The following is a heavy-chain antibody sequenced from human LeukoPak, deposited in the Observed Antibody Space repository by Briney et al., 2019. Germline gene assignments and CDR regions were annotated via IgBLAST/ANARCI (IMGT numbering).Heavy chain of an antibody. CDR2: IKQSERT. CDR3: AREGLRNVHNPLGY. CDR1: GGSLGGYY. V-gene: IGHV4-34*01. J-gene: IGHJ4*02. Sequence: PSETLSLTCAVYGGSLGGYYWTWVRQPPGKGLEWIGEIKQSERTNYNPSLRSRVTISIDTSKNQFSLKLTSVTAADTAVYYCAREGLRNVHNPLGYWGQGTLVTVPS. D-gene: IGHD5-24*01.